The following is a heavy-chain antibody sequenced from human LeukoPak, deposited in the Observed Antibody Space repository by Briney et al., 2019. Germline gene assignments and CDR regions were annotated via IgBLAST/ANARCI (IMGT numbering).Heavy chain of an antibody. J-gene: IGHJ5*02. CDR3: AKGSGINHYHWIDP. CDR2: ISSSGGST. CDR1: GFTFSNYA. D-gene: IGHD1-14*01. V-gene: IGHV3-23*01. Sequence: GGSLRLSCATSGFTFSNYAMNWVRQAPGKGLEWVSTISSSGGSTYYADSVKGRFTISRDNSKNTLYLQMDSLRAEDTALYYCAKGSGINHYHWIDPWGQGTLVTVSS.